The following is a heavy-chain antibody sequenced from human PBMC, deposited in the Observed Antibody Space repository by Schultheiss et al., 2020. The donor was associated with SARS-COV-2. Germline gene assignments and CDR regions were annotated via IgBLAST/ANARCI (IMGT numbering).Heavy chain of an antibody. D-gene: IGHD1-14*01. Sequence: SVKVSCKASGGTFSSYAISWVRQAPGQGLEWMGRIIPILGIANYAQKFQGRVTITADKSTSTAYMELSSLRSEDTAVYYCARVGADPRRTNRYYYYGMDVWGQGTTVTVSS. CDR1: GGTFSSYA. CDR2: IIPILGIA. V-gene: IGHV1-69*04. J-gene: IGHJ6*02. CDR3: ARVGADPRRTNRYYYYGMDV.